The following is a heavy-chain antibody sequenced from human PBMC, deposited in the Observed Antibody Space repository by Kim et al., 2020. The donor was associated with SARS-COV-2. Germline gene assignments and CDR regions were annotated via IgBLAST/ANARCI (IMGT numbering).Heavy chain of an antibody. V-gene: IGHV5-51*01. Sequence: GESLKISCKGSGYNFPTYWIGWVCQMLGKGLEWMGFIYPTDSDTRYSPSFQGQETISADKSISTAYLRWSSLKASDTAIYYCVRRDYFYSSGFWAFHYWGQGTLVTVSS. J-gene: IGHJ4*02. CDR2: IYPTDSDT. CDR1: GYNFPTYW. D-gene: IGHD3-22*01. CDR3: VRRDYFYSSGFWAFHY.